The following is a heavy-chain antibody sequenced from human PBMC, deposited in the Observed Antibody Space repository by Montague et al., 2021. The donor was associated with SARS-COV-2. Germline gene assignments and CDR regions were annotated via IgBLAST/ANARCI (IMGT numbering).Heavy chain of an antibody. CDR2: IYATGDT. V-gene: IGHV4-4*07. D-gene: IGHD2-15*01. CDR3: ARRSLGYCSGGSCYSAFDP. CDR1: GESISGFY. J-gene: IGHJ5*02. Sequence: SETLSLTCTVSGESISGFYWNWIRQPAGKGLEWIGRIYATGDTNSNPSLKSRVTMSVDTSKSQFSLKLSSVTAADTAVYYCARRSLGYCSGGSCYSAFDPWGQGTLVTVSS.